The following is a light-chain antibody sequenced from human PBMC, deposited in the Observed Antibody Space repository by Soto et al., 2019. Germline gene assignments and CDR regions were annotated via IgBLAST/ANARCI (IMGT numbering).Light chain of an antibody. Sequence: IVLPHPQGTLSLSPGERATLSCTASQSLSSSYLVWYQQKPGQAPRLLIYGASSRATGIPDRFSGSGSGTDFTLTISRLEPEDFAVYYCQHYGNTPPSVTFGPGTKVDIK. V-gene: IGKV3-20*01. CDR2: GAS. CDR3: QHYGNTPPSVT. CDR1: QSLSSSY. J-gene: IGKJ3*01.